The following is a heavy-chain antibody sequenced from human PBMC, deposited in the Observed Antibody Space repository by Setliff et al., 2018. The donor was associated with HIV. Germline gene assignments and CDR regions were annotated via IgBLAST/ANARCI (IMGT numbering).Heavy chain of an antibody. CDR1: GGSISGHY. V-gene: IGHV4-59*11. J-gene: IGHJ5*02. Sequence: SETLSLTCTVSGGSISGHYWSWIRQTPGKGLEWIGYVYSNGNTDYNPSLKSRVTISVDTSKNQFSLKLPSVTAADTAVYYCARGRTQWPNYNYFDPWGLGTLVTVSS. D-gene: IGHD6-19*01. CDR3: ARGRTQWPNYNYFDP. CDR2: VYSNGNT.